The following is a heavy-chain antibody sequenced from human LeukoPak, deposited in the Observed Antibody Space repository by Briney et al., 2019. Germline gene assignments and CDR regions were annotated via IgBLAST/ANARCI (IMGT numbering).Heavy chain of an antibody. D-gene: IGHD6-13*01. CDR2: IYYSGST. CDR1: GGSISSDY. V-gene: IGHV4-59*01. CDR3: ARGLAAAGTSYFDY. Sequence: SSETLSLTCTVSGGSISSDYLSWIRQPPGKGLEWIGYIYYSGSTNYNPSLKSRVTISVDTSKNQFSLKLSSVTAADTAVYYCARGLAAAGTSYFDYWGQGTLVTVSS. J-gene: IGHJ4*02.